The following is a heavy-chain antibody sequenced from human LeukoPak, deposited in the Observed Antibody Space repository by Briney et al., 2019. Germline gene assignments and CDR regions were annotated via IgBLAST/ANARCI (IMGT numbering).Heavy chain of an antibody. CDR2: ISSSGSTI. V-gene: IGHV3-48*03. D-gene: IGHD3-10*02. J-gene: IGHJ6*04. Sequence: HPGRSLRLSCAASGFTFDDYAMHWVRQAPGKGLEWVSYISSSGSTIYYADSVKGRFTISRDNAKNSLYLQMNSLRAEDTAVYYCAELGITMIGGVWGKGTTVTISS. CDR3: AELGITMIGGV. CDR1: GFTFDDYA.